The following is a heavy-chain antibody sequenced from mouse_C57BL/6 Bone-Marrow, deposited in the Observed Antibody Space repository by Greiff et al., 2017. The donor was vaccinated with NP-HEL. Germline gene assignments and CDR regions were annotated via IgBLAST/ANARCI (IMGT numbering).Heavy chain of an antibody. D-gene: IGHD3-3*01. CDR2: INPNNGGT. Sequence: VQLQQSGPELVKPGASVKISCKASGYTFTDYYMNWVKQSHGKSLEWIGDINPNNGGTSYNQKFKGKATLTVDKSSSTAYMELRSLTSEDSAVYYCARGGWEGYWGQGTTLTVSS. CDR1: GYTFTDYY. CDR3: ARGGWEGY. V-gene: IGHV1-26*01. J-gene: IGHJ2*01.